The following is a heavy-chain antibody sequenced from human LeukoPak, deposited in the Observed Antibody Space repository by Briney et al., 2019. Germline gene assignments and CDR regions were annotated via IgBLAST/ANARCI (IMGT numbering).Heavy chain of an antibody. CDR3: ATLDNYDSSGYYGGPYDAFDI. V-gene: IGHV3-23*01. Sequence: GGSLRLSCAASGFTFSSYAMSWVRQAPGKGLEWVSAISGSGGSTYYADSVKGRFTISRDNSKNTLYLQMNSLRAEDTAVYYCATLDNYDSSGYYGGPYDAFDIWGQGTMVTVSS. J-gene: IGHJ3*02. CDR1: GFTFSSYA. D-gene: IGHD3-22*01. CDR2: ISGSGGST.